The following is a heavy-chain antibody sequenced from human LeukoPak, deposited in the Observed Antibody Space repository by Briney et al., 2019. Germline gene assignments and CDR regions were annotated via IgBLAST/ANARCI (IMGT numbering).Heavy chain of an antibody. CDR1: GGSISSYY. V-gene: IGHV4-4*07. J-gene: IGHJ6*03. Sequence: PSETLSLTCTVSGGSISSYYWSWIRQPAGKGLEWIGRIYTSGSTNYNPSLKSRVTMSVDTSKNQFSLKLSSVTAADTAVYYCARGLVPAAIPLGYYYYYMDVWGKGTTVTVSS. D-gene: IGHD2-2*02. CDR2: IYTSGST. CDR3: ARGLVPAAIPLGYYYYYMDV.